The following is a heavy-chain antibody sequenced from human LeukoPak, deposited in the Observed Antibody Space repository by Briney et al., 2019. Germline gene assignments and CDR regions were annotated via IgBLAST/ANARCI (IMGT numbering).Heavy chain of an antibody. J-gene: IGHJ4*02. D-gene: IGHD3-9*01. V-gene: IGHV4-59*01. CDR2: IYYSGST. CDR3: ARSPYDILSGYYEYYFDY. Sequence: PSETLSLTCTVSGGSISIYYWSWIRQPPGKGLEWIGYIYYSGSTNYNPSLESRVTISVDTSKNQFSLKLSSVTAADTAVYYCARSPYDILSGYYEYYFDYWGQGTLVTVSS. CDR1: GGSISIYY.